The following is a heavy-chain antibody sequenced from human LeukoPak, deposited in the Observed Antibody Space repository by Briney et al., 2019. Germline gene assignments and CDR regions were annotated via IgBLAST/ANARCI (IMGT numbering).Heavy chain of an antibody. V-gene: IGHV3-21*01. CDR2: ISGSSRHI. Sequence: PGGSLRLSCAASGFTYSVYSMNWVRQAPGKGLEYVSSISGSSRHIYYADSVKGRFTISRDNTKSSLYLQMNSLRVEDMAVYYCARGYCGGDCYGDWGQGTLVTVSS. CDR3: ARGYCGGDCYGD. J-gene: IGHJ1*01. CDR1: GFTYSVYS. D-gene: IGHD2-21*02.